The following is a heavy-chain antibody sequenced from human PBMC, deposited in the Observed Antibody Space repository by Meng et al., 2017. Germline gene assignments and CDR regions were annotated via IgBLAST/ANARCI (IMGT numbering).Heavy chain of an antibody. CDR2: IIPIFGTA. V-gene: IGHV1-69*01. D-gene: IGHD6-13*01. J-gene: IGHJ4*02. CDR3: ARDIAGCFGY. Sequence: VQRGPAGAVVNKTGVSVMVSCKASRGTFSSYATSWVRQAPGQGLEWVGGIIPIFGTANYAQKFQGRVTITADESTSTAYMELSSLRSEDTAVYYCARDIAGCFGYWGQGTLVTVSS. CDR1: RGTFSSYA.